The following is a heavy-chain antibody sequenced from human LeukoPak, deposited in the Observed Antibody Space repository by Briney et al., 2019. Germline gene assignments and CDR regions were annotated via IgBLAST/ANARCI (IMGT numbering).Heavy chain of an antibody. CDR1: GFTFTNAW. CDR3: AADTPVPLAQIDY. D-gene: IGHD2/OR15-2a*01. Sequence: PGGSLRLSCAVSGFTFTNAWMNWVRQAPGKGLEWVGRVRAKTDGGTTEYAAPVKGRFSIPRDDSTNTVYLQMNSLITEDTAIYYCAADTPVPLAQIDYWGQGALVTVSS. V-gene: IGHV3-15*01. J-gene: IGHJ4*02. CDR2: VRAKTDGGTT.